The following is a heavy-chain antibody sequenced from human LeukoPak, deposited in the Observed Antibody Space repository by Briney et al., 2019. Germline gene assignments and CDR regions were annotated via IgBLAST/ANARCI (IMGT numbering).Heavy chain of an antibody. CDR1: GGSISSGSYY. D-gene: IGHD2-2*01. CDR2: IYTSGST. Sequence: SETLSLTCTVSGGSISSGSYYWSWIRQPAGKGLEWIGRIYTSGSTNYNPSLKSRVTISVDTSKNQFSLKLSSVTAADTAVYYCASLQWDIVVVPAATSAYYYYYMDVWGKGTTVTVSS. J-gene: IGHJ6*03. CDR3: ASLQWDIVVVPAATSAYYYYYMDV. V-gene: IGHV4-61*02.